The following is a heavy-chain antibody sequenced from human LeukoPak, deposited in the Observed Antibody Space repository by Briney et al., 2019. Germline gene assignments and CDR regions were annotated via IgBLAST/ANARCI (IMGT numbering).Heavy chain of an antibody. CDR2: ISTGSSYI. CDR3: ARGSRLTFGGVIVTPDY. D-gene: IGHD3-16*02. V-gene: IGHV3-21*01. Sequence: GGSLRLSCAASGFTFSTYSMNWVRQAPGKGLEWVSSISTGSSYIYYADSVKGRFTISRDNAKNSLYLQMNSLRADDTAVYYCARGSRLTFGGVIVTPDYWGQGTLVTVSS. J-gene: IGHJ4*02. CDR1: GFTFSTYS.